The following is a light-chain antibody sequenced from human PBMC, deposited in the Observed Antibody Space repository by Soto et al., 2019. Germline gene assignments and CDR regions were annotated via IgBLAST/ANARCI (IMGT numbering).Light chain of an antibody. CDR2: HTS. V-gene: IGKV3-20*01. CDR1: QTVNSR. J-gene: IGKJ1*01. CDR3: QQYGSSPWT. Sequence: EIVLTQSPATLSSSPGERATLSCRASQTVNSRLAWYQHKPGQAPRLLIYHTSNRATGIPARFSGSGSGTDFTLTISRLEPEDFAVYYCQQYGSSPWTFGQGTKVDIK.